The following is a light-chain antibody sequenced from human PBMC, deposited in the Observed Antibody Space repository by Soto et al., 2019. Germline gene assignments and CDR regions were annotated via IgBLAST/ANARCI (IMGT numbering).Light chain of an antibody. V-gene: IGKV3-20*01. CDR1: QSVSSGY. CDR2: GAS. CDR3: QQYTYSPWT. Sequence: EVMLTQSPGTLSLSPGERATLSCRASQSVSSGYLGWYQQKPGQAPRLLIYGASSRATGIPDRFSGSGSGTDFTLTISRLEPEDFAVYFCQQYTYSPWTFGQGTKVEIK. J-gene: IGKJ1*01.